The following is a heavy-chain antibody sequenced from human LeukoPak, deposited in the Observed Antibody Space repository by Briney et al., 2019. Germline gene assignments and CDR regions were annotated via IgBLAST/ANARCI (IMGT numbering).Heavy chain of an antibody. Sequence: SETLSLTCAVYGGSFSGYYWSWIRQPPGKGLEWIGEINHSGSTNYNPSLKSRVTISVDTSKNQFSLKLSSVTAAGTTVYYCARQNFYRYCRSTSCYRPYYYYYMDVWGKGTTVTVSS. D-gene: IGHD2-2*01. CDR3: ARQNFYRYCRSTSCYRPYYYYYMDV. CDR1: GGSFSGYY. CDR2: INHSGST. V-gene: IGHV4-34*01. J-gene: IGHJ6*03.